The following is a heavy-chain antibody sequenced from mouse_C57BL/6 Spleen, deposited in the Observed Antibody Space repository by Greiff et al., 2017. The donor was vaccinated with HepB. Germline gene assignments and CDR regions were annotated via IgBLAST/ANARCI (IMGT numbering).Heavy chain of an antibody. CDR1: GYTFTSYW. V-gene: IGHV1-64*01. CDR2: IHPNSGST. CDR3: ARNWEGWYFDV. J-gene: IGHJ1*03. Sequence: VQLQQPGAELVKPGASVKLSCKASGYTFTSYWMHWVKQRPGQGLEWIGMIHPNSGSTNYNEKFKSKATLTVDKSSSTAYMQLSSLTSEDSAVYYCARNWEGWYFDVWGTGTTVTVSS. D-gene: IGHD4-1*01.